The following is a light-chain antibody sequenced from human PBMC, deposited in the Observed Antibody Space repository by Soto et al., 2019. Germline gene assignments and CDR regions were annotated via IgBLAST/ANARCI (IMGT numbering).Light chain of an antibody. CDR1: HDVHRN. CDR3: QQYSHWPPFT. J-gene: IGKJ3*01. Sequence: MTQSPSTLSASVGDRVTITCRASHDVHRNLAWYQEKTGLRPRLLIYGAITRATDVPARFVGSGSGTEFTLTINSLQSEDFGVYYCQQYSHWPPFTFGPGTKV. V-gene: IGKV3-15*01. CDR2: GAI.